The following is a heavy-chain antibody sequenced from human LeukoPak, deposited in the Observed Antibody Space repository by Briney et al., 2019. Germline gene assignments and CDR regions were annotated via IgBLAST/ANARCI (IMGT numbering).Heavy chain of an antibody. CDR2: ISGSGGST. D-gene: IGHD2-2*01. CDR1: GFTFSSYA. V-gene: IGHV3-23*01. J-gene: IGHJ4*02. Sequence: PGGSLRLSCAASGFTFSSYAMSWGRQAPGKGLEWVSAISGSGGSTYYADSVKGRFTISRDNSKNTLYLQMNSMRAEDTAVYYCARVGSIVVVPAANFDYWGQGTLVTVSS. CDR3: ARVGSIVVVPAANFDY.